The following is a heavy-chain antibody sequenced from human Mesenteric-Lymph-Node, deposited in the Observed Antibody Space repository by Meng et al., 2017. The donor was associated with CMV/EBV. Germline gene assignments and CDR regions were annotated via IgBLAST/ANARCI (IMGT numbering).Heavy chain of an antibody. V-gene: IGHV3-73*01. CDR2: IRSKANNYAT. CDR3: TNQWEKRNS. D-gene: IGHD1-26*01. Sequence: ETLSLTCAASEFTFSDSTIHWVRQASGKGLEWVGRIRSKANNYATAYTASVKGRFTISRDDSKNTAYLQMNSLKTEDTALYYCTNQWEKRNSWGQGTLVTVSS. CDR1: EFTFSDST. J-gene: IGHJ4*02.